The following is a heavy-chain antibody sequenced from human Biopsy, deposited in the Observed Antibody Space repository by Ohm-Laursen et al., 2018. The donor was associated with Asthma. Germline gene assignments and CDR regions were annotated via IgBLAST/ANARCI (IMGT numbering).Heavy chain of an antibody. J-gene: IGHJ4*02. CDR2: INPSGGST. CDR3: ARRGITGTTLDY. Sequence: ASVKVSCKASGYTLTSYYMHWVRQAPGQGLEWMGIINPSGGSTSYAQKFQGRVTMTRDTSTSTVYMELGSLRSEDTAVYYCARRGITGTTLDYWGQGTLVTVSS. CDR1: GYTLTSYY. D-gene: IGHD1-7*01. V-gene: IGHV1-46*01.